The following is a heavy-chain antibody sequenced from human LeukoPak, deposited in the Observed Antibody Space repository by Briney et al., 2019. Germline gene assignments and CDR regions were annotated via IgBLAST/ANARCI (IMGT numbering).Heavy chain of an antibody. Sequence: PSETLSLTCTISGNSISSSSYYWVWIRQPPGKGLEWIGSINYYGKTYYNPSVKSRVTISVDTSKNQFSLMVRSVTAADTAVYYCGRSAGFVHFDHWGQGTLVTVTS. V-gene: IGHV4-39*07. D-gene: IGHD3-16*01. J-gene: IGHJ4*02. CDR1: GNSISSSSYY. CDR2: INYYGKT. CDR3: GRSAGFVHFDH.